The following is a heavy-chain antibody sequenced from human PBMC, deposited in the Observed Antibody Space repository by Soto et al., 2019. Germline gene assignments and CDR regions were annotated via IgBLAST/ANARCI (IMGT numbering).Heavy chain of an antibody. CDR2: IIPIFGTA. D-gene: IGHD3-9*01. V-gene: IGHV1-69*13. Sequence: ASVKVSCKASGGTFSSYAISWVRQAPGQGLEWMGGIIPIFGTANYAQKFQGRVTITADESTSTAYMELSSLRSEDTAVYYCARGGGGYDILTGYYFDYWGQGTLVTVSS. J-gene: IGHJ4*02. CDR1: GGTFSSYA. CDR3: ARGGGGYDILTGYYFDY.